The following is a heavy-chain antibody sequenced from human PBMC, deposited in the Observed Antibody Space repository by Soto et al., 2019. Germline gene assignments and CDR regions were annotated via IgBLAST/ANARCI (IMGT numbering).Heavy chain of an antibody. J-gene: IGHJ4*02. Sequence: SETLSLTCTVSGGSISSSSYYWGWIRQPPGKGLEWIGSIYYSGSTYYNPSLKSRVTISVDTSKNQFSLKLSSVTAADTAVYYCARQDCTNGVCSKVDYWGQGTLVTVSS. CDR1: GGSISSSSYY. CDR3: ARQDCTNGVCSKVDY. D-gene: IGHD2-8*01. CDR2: IYYSGST. V-gene: IGHV4-39*01.